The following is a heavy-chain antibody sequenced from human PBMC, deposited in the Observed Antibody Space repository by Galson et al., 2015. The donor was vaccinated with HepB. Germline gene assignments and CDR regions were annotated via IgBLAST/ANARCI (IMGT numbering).Heavy chain of an antibody. D-gene: IGHD5-24*01. Sequence: SVKVSCKASGYTFTRYGINWVRQAPGQRLEWMGWISGYSGSADYAKRFQGRVTMTTDTSSRTAYMEVRSLRSDDTAMYYCARGGLATVGGPTFDSWGQGTLVTVSS. CDR3: ARGGLATVGGPTFDS. J-gene: IGHJ4*02. CDR2: ISGYSGSA. CDR1: GYTFTRYG. V-gene: IGHV1-18*01.